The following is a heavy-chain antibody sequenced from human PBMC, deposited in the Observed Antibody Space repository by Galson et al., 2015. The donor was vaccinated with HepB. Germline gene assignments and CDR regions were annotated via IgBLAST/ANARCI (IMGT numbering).Heavy chain of an antibody. J-gene: IGHJ4*02. CDR3: AKEGYYYGSGDYYFDY. CDR2: ISGSGGST. CDR1: GFTFSSYA. V-gene: IGHV3-23*01. Sequence: SLRLSCAASGFTFSSYAMSWVRQAPGKGLEWVAAISGSGGSTDHADSVKGRFTIYRDKSKNTLYLQMNSLRAEDTAVYHCAKEGYYYGSGDYYFDYWGQGTLVTVSS. D-gene: IGHD3-10*01.